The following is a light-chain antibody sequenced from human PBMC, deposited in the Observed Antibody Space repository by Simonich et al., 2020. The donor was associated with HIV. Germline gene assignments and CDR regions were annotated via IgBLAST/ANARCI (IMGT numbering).Light chain of an antibody. CDR3: QQRSNWPPVFT. Sequence: EIVLTQSPATLSLSPGERATLSCRASQSVSSYLAWYQQKPGHAPRLLIYDASNRATGIPARFRGSGSGTDFTLTISSLEPEDFAVYYCQQRSNWPPVFTFGPGTKVDIK. J-gene: IGKJ3*01. CDR1: QSVSSY. CDR2: DAS. V-gene: IGKV3-11*01.